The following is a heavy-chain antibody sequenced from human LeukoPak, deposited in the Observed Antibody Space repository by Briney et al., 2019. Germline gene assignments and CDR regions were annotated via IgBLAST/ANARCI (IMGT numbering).Heavy chain of an antibody. J-gene: IGHJ5*02. CDR1: GGTFNNSA. V-gene: IGHV1-69*05. CDR2: IMHLFGTA. D-gene: IGHD4-17*01. CDR3: ARDVHGDYGSGWFDP. Sequence: SVKVSCKTSGGTFNNSAISWVRQAPGQGLEWLGGIMHLFGTAGYPQKFQGRVTITKDESTRTVYLELTSLTSDDTAVYYCARDVHGDYGSGWFDPWGQGTLVSVSS.